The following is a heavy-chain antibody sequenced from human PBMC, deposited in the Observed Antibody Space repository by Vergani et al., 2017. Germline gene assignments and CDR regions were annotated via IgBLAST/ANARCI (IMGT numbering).Heavy chain of an antibody. D-gene: IGHD1-26*01. V-gene: IGHV3-7*03. CDR1: EFTFSSYW. CDR2: IKQDGSEK. CDR3: ARSVGADYYDYMDV. Sequence: EVQLVESGGGLVQPGGSLRLSCAASEFTFSSYWMNWVRQAPGKGLEWVANIKQDGSEKYYVDSVKGRFTISRDNAKNSLYLQMNSLRAEDTAVYYCARSVGADYYDYMDVWGKGTTVTVSS. J-gene: IGHJ6*03.